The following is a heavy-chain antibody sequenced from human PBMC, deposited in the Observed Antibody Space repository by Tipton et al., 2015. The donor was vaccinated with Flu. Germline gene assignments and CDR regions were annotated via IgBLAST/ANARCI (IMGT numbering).Heavy chain of an antibody. Sequence: QVQLVQSGGEVKKPGSSVTVSCKAPGGTFNTYVITWVRQAPGQGLEWMGKVVPTFGTTVYAQKFQSRVKMTADRTTTTAYLELRSLRFEDTAIYYCARGGQLLDYLDLWGHGTLVTVSS. V-gene: IGHV1-69*06. CDR3: ARGGQLLDYLDL. CDR2: VVPTFGTT. CDR1: GGTFNTYV. D-gene: IGHD2-15*01. J-gene: IGHJ2*01.